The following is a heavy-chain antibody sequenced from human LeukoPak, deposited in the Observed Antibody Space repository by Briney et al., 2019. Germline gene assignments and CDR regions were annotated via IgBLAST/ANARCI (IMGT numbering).Heavy chain of an antibody. CDR3: ARGNQQLPRSTPDY. D-gene: IGHD2-2*01. V-gene: IGHV3-74*01. CDR1: EFTFSSSW. Sequence: QPGGSLRLSCAVSEFTFSSSWMHWVRQAPGKGLVWVSHIKTDGSTTAYADSVKGRFTISRDNAKNTLYLQMNSLRAEDTGVYYCARGNQQLPRSTPDYWGQGTLVTVSS. CDR2: IKTDGSTT. J-gene: IGHJ4*02.